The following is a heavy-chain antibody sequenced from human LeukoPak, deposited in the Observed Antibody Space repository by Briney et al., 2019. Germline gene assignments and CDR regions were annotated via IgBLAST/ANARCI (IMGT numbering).Heavy chain of an antibody. CDR2: IYYSGST. V-gene: IGHV4-59*01. Sequence: SETLSLTCTVSGGSISSYYWSWIRQPPGKGLEWIGYIYYSGSTNYNPSLKSRVTISVDTSKNQFSLKLSSVTAADTAVYYCAGGKTYYYGSGSYYPPYYFDYWGQGTLVTVSS. J-gene: IGHJ4*02. D-gene: IGHD3-10*01. CDR1: GGSISSYY. CDR3: AGGKTYYYGSGSYYPPYYFDY.